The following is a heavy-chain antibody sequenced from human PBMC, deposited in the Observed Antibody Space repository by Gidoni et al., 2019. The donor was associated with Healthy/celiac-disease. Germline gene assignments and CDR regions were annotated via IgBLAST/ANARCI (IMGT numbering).Heavy chain of an antibody. Sequence: QVQLVESGGGVVQPGRSLRLSWADSGFTFSSYAMHWVREAPGKGLEWVAVISYDGSNKYYADSVTGRFTIPLDNSTTTLYLQMNSLRAEDTAVYYCARDYYDSRGYYYYFDYGGQGTLVTVSS. CDR1: GFTFSSYA. J-gene: IGHJ4*02. CDR3: ARDYYDSRGYYYYFDY. V-gene: IGHV3-30-3*01. CDR2: ISYDGSNK. D-gene: IGHD3-22*01.